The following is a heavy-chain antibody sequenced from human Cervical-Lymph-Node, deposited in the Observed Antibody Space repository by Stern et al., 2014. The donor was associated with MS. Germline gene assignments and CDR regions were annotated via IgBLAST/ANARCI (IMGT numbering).Heavy chain of an antibody. CDR1: GLTFSAYW. D-gene: IGHD3-22*01. Sequence: EVQLVQSGGGLVQPGESLRLSCASTGLTFSAYWLHWVRQAPGKGLEWVSRIGSDGTNTPYAASVRGRFTTSRDNAKNTVYLQMNSLRAEDTAVYYCARDRGGNYYDGTDFWGQGTLVTVSS. CDR3: ARDRGGNYYDGTDF. CDR2: IGSDGTNT. V-gene: IGHV3-74*01. J-gene: IGHJ4*02.